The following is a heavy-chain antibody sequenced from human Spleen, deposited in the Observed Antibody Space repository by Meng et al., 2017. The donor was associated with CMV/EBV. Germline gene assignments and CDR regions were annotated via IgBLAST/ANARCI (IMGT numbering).Heavy chain of an antibody. CDR2: LYYSGST. CDR3: ASQPRYCSGGNCYLSDFDY. D-gene: IGHD2-15*01. J-gene: IGHJ4*02. V-gene: IGHV4-39*01. CDR1: SSTCF. Sequence: SSTCFWGWIRQPPGQGLEWIGSLYYSGSTCYNPSLKSRVTISVDTSKNQFSLKLTSVTAADTAVYYCASQPRYCSGGNCYLSDFDYWGQGTLVTVSS.